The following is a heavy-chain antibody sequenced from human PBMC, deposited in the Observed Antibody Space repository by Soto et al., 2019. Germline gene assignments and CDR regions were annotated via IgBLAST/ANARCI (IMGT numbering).Heavy chain of an antibody. V-gene: IGHV3-66*01. CDR3: ARDPWAADY. CDR1: GFTVSTKY. Sequence: EVKLVESGGGLVQPGGSLRLSCAASGFTVSTKYMSWVRQATGKGLEWVSVIYSGGSTFYADSVRGRFTISRDNSKNTVKLQMNSLRAEDTAVYYCARDPWAADYWGQGTLVTVSS. D-gene: IGHD3-16*01. CDR2: IYSGGST. J-gene: IGHJ4*02.